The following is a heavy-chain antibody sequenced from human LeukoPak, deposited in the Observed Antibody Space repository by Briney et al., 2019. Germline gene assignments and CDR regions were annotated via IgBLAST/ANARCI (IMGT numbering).Heavy chain of an antibody. Sequence: GGSLRLSCAASGFTFSSYAMHWVRQAPGKGLEWVAVISYDGSNKYYADSVKGRFTISRDNSKNTLYLQMNSLRAEDTAVYYCARDREGSSWYFYYYYMDVWGKGTTVTVSS. CDR3: ARDREGSSWYFYYYYMDV. D-gene: IGHD6-13*01. V-gene: IGHV3-30*01. CDR2: ISYDGSNK. CDR1: GFTFSSYA. J-gene: IGHJ6*03.